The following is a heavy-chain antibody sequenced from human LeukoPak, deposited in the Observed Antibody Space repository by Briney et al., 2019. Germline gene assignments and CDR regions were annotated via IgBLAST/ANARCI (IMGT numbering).Heavy chain of an antibody. D-gene: IGHD6-19*01. CDR2: INPNNGGT. Sequence: GASVKVSCKASGYTFTGYYIHWVRQAPGQGLESMGWINPNNGGTDYAQKFQGRVTMIRDTSITTAYMELSSLTSDDTAVYYCAREGLSVDPWGQGTLVTVSS. CDR3: AREGLSVDP. J-gene: IGHJ5*02. CDR1: GYTFTGYY. V-gene: IGHV1-2*02.